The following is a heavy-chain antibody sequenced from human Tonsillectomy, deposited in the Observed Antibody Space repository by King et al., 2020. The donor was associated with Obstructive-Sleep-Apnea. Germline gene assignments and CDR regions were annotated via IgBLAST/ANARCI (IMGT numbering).Heavy chain of an antibody. V-gene: IGHV3-23*04. D-gene: IGHD4-17*01. CDR1: GFTFSSYA. CDR2: ISGSGGST. CDR3: AKDLHGDYADY. J-gene: IGHJ4*02. Sequence: VQLVESGGGLVQPGGSLRLSCAASGFTFSSYAMSWVRQAPGKGLEWVSVISGSGGSTYNADSVKGRFTISRDNSKNTLNLQMNSLRAEDTSVYYCAKDLHGDYADYWGQGTLVIVSS.